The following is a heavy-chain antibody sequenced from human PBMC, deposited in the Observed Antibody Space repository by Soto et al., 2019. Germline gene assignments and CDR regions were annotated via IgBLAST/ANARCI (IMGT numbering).Heavy chain of an antibody. CDR3: ARSGGRVTIFGVVTISDAFDI. J-gene: IGHJ3*02. D-gene: IGHD3-3*01. CDR2: IYYSGST. V-gene: IGHV4-59*01. CDR1: GGSISSYY. Sequence: PSETLSLTCTVSGGSISSYYWSWIRQPPGKGLEWIGYIYYSGSTNYNPSLKSRVTISVDTSKNQFSLKLSSVTAADTAVYYCARSGGRVTIFGVVTISDAFDIWGQGTMVTVSS.